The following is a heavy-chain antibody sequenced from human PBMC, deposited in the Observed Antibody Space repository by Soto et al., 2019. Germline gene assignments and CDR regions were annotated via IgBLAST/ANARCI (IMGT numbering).Heavy chain of an antibody. CDR2: ISAYNGNT. J-gene: IGHJ4*02. V-gene: IGHV1-18*01. Sequence: QVQLVQSGAEVKKPGASVKVSCKASGYTFTSYGIGWVRQAPGQGLEWMGWISAYNGNTNYAQKLQGRVTMTTDTSTSTAYMELRSLRSDDTAVYYCARDRQKYCSGGSCYSDYWGQGTLVTVSS. D-gene: IGHD2-15*01. CDR1: GYTFTSYG. CDR3: ARDRQKYCSGGSCYSDY.